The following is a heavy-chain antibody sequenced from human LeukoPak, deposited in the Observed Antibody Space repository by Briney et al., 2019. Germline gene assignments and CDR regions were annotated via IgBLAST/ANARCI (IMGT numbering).Heavy chain of an antibody. V-gene: IGHV3-64*01. CDR3: ARDGWYSGYDFDS. CDR1: GFSLSDYV. Sequence: PGGSLRLSCVASGFSLSDYVMHWVRQTPGKGLEYVSSISSNGISTHYIRSVKGRFIISRDNGKNSVYLQMSSLRSEDAAVYYCARDGWYSGYDFDSWGQGTLVTVSS. CDR2: ISSNGIST. J-gene: IGHJ4*02. D-gene: IGHD5-12*01.